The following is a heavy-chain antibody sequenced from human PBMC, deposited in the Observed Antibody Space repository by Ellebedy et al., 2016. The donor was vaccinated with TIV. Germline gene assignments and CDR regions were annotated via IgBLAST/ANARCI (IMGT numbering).Heavy chain of an antibody. CDR2: INEDGSDR. D-gene: IGHD4-23*01. Sequence: GESLKISCAASGFTFSSHWMNWVRQAPGKGLEWVANINEDGSDRYYVDSVKGRFTISRDNAKNSLYLHMTGLRGEDTAVYYCAKSTVVNPEGDAYDIWGQGTKVTVSS. J-gene: IGHJ3*02. CDR3: AKSTVVNPEGDAYDI. CDR1: GFTFSSHW. V-gene: IGHV3-7*01.